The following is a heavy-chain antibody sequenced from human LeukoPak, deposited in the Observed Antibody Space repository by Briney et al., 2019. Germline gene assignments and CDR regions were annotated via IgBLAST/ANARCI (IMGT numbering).Heavy chain of an antibody. CDR3: ARHMALSGLYDY. CDR1: GGSISSSSYF. D-gene: IGHD3/OR15-3a*01. J-gene: IGHJ4*02. V-gene: IGHV4-39*01. CDR2: IYYTGST. Sequence: PSETLSLTCTVSGGSISSSSYFWGWIRQPPGKGLEWIGNIYYTGSTNYNPSLKSRVTILVDTSKNQFSLKLSSVTATDTAVYYCARHMALSGLYDYWGPGTLVTVSS.